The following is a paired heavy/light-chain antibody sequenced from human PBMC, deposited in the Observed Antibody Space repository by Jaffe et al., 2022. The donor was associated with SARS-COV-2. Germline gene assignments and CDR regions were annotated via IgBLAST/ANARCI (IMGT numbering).Heavy chain of an antibody. CDR3: ARNAKGDDYGLDV. Sequence: EVQLVESGGGLVQPGESLRLSCVVSGFTFRTYWMTWVRQAPGKGLEWVANINKDGSEKYYGVSVRGRFTISRDNAKNSLYLQMNSLRAEDTAVYYCARNAKGDDYGLDVWGQGTTVTVSS. D-gene: IGHD2-21*02. CDR1: GFTFRTYW. CDR2: INKDGSEK. J-gene: IGHJ6*02. V-gene: IGHV3-7*03.
Light chain of an antibody. CDR3: MTALQVPL. Sequence: DIVLTQSPLSLPVTPGEPASISCRSSQSLLHSNGNNYLDWYLQKPGQSPQLLIYLGSRRASGVPDRFSGSGSGTDFTLKISRVEAEDVGVYYCMTALQVPLFGGGTKVEIK. V-gene: IGKV2-28*01. J-gene: IGKJ4*01. CDR1: QSLLHSNGNNY. CDR2: LGS.